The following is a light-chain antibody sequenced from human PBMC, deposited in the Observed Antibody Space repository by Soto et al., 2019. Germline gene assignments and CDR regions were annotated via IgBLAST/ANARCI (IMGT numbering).Light chain of an antibody. CDR3: NSYAGTMTRFV. Sequence: QSALTQPASVSGSPGQSVTISCTGTSSDVGAYNYVSWYQQHPGKAPKLMLYEVSNRPSGVSNRFSGSKSGNTASLTISGLQAEDEADYYCNSYAGTMTRFVFGTGTQLTVL. V-gene: IGLV2-14*01. J-gene: IGLJ7*01. CDR2: EVS. CDR1: SSDVGAYNY.